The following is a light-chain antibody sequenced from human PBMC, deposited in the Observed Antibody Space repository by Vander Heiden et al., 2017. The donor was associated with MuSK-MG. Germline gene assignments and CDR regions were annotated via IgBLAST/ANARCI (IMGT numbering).Light chain of an antibody. CDR1: QSVSSY. CDR3: QQRGNWPFS. CDR2: DAS. V-gene: IGKV3-11*01. Sequence: ELVLTQSPATLSLSPGERATLSCRASQSVSSYLAWYQQKPGQPPRLLIYDASNRATGIPARFSGSGSGTDFTLTISSLEPEDFAVYYCQQRGNWPFSFGGGFKVGIK. J-gene: IGKJ4*01.